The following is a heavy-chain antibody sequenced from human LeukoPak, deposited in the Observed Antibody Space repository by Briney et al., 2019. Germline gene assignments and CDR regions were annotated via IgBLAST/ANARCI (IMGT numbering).Heavy chain of an antibody. J-gene: IGHJ4*02. V-gene: IGHV4-38-2*02. D-gene: IGHD3-10*01. Sequence: SETLSLTCTVSGYSISSGYYWGWIRQPPGKGLEWIGSIYHSGSTYYNPSLKSRVSISADTSKNQFSLKLTSVTAADTALYYCARVLTLFRGGFGFWGQGTLVTVSS. CDR2: IYHSGST. CDR3: ARVLTLFRGGFGF. CDR1: GYSISSGYY.